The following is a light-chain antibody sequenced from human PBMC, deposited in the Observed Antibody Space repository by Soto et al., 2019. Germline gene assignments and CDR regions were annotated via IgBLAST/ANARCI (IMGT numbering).Light chain of an antibody. Sequence: QSALARPASVSGSPGQSITISCTGTSSDVGSYNYVSWYQQHPGKAPKLMIYEGSKRPSGVSNRFSGSKSGNTASLTISGLQAEDEADYYCCSYAGSYTYVFGTGNKVTVL. CDR2: EGS. J-gene: IGLJ1*01. CDR3: CSYAGSYTYV. CDR1: SSDVGSYNY. V-gene: IGLV2-23*01.